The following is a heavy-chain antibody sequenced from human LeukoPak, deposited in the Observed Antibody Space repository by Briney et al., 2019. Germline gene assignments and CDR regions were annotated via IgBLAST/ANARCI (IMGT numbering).Heavy chain of an antibody. Sequence: ASVKVSCKASGYTSTGYYMHWVRQAPGQGLEWMGWINPNSGGTNYAQKFQGRVTMTRDTSISTAYMELSRLRSDDTAVYYCAREIVVVPAATRDYWGQGTLVTVPS. CDR2: INPNSGGT. CDR3: AREIVVVPAATRDY. J-gene: IGHJ4*02. CDR1: GYTSTGYY. V-gene: IGHV1-2*02. D-gene: IGHD2-2*01.